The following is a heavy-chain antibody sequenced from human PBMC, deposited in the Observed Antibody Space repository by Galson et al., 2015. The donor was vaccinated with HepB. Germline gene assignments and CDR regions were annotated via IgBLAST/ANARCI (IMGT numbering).Heavy chain of an antibody. J-gene: IGHJ2*01. CDR3: ARDGYSSSWYVRYFDL. CDR1: GFTVSSNY. D-gene: IGHD6-13*01. CDR2: IYSGGST. Sequence: SLRLSCAASGFTVSSNYISWVRQAPGKGLEWVSVIYSGGSTYYAASVKGRFTISRDKSKNTLYLQMNSLRAEETAVYYCARDGYSSSWYVRYFDLWGRGTLVTFSS. V-gene: IGHV3-66*01.